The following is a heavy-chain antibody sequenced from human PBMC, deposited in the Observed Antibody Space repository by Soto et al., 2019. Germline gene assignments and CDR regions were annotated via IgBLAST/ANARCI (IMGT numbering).Heavy chain of an antibody. CDR1: GFTFSSYA. CDR3: AKAVGVGNYVWNGMDV. V-gene: IGHV3-23*01. Sequence: EVQLLESGGGLVQPGGSLRLSCAASGFTFSSYAMSWVRQAPGKGLEWVSAISGSGGSTYYADSVKGRFTISRDNSKNTLYLQMNSLRAEDTAVYYCAKAVGVGNYVWNGMDVWGQGTTVTVSS. D-gene: IGHD3-16*01. J-gene: IGHJ6*02. CDR2: ISGSGGST.